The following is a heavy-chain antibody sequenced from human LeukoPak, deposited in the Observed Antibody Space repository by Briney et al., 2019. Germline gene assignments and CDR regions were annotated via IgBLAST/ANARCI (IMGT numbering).Heavy chain of an antibody. V-gene: IGHV4-59*01. D-gene: IGHD5-18*01. CDR1: GGSIDSYY. CDR3: ARDRGYSFDTPYRYFDY. J-gene: IGHJ4*02. CDR2: IYYSGST. Sequence: KPSETLSLTCSISGGSIDSYYWSRIRQPPGKGLEWIGYIYYSGSTNYNPSLKSRVTISLDTSKNQFSLKVSSVTAADTAVYYCARDRGYSFDTPYRYFDYWAQGTLVTVSS.